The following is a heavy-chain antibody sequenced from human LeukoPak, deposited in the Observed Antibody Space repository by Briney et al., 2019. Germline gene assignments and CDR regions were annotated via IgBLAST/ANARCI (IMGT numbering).Heavy chain of an antibody. CDR1: GFTFSSYA. J-gene: IGHJ5*02. V-gene: IGHV3-30*14. Sequence: GRSLRLSCAASGFTFSSYAMHWVRQAPGKGLEWVAVISYDGSNKYYADSVRGRFTISRDSTKNTLHLQVNSLRAEDTAVYYCVRGSSANYDTWGQGTLVTVSS. CDR2: ISYDGSNK. D-gene: IGHD4/OR15-4a*01. CDR3: VRGSSANYDT.